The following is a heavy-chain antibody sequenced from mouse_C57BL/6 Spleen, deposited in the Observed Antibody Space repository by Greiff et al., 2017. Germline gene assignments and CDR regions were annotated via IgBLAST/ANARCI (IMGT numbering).Heavy chain of an antibody. CDR3: AAGGYPYYFDY. CDR2: ISYDGSN. Sequence: EVQRVESGPGLVKPSQSLSLTCSVTGYSITSGYYWNWIRQFPGNKLEWMGYISYDGSNNYNPSLKNRISITRDTSKNQFFLKLNSVTTEDTATYYCAAGGYPYYFDYWGQGTTLTVSS. CDR1: GYSITSGYY. V-gene: IGHV3-6*01. D-gene: IGHD2-14*01. J-gene: IGHJ2*01.